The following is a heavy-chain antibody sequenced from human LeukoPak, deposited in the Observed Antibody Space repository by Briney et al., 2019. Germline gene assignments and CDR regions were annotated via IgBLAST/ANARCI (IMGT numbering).Heavy chain of an antibody. D-gene: IGHD6-19*01. CDR3: AREVAVAENWFDP. CDR1: VFTFSNAW. CDR2: ISSSSSYI. Sequence: GGSLRLSCAASVFTFSNAWMSWVRQAPWKGLEWVSSISSSSSYIYYADSVKGRFTISRDNAKNSLYLQMNSLRAEDTAVYYCAREVAVAENWFDPWGQGTLVTASS. J-gene: IGHJ5*02. V-gene: IGHV3-21*01.